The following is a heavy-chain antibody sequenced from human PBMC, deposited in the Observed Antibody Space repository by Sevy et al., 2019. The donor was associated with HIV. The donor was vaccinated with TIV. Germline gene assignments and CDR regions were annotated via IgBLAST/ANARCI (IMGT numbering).Heavy chain of an antibody. V-gene: IGHV3-7*03. CDR2: IKQDGSEK. CDR1: GFTFSSYW. Sequence: GGSLRLSCAASGFTFSSYWMSWVRQAPGKGLEWVANIKQDGSEKYYVDSVKGRFTISRDNAKNSLYLQMNSLRAKDTAVYYCARDRGGLRLGELSFIVWGQGTLVTVSS. J-gene: IGHJ4*02. CDR3: ARDRGGLRLGELSFIV. D-gene: IGHD3-16*02.